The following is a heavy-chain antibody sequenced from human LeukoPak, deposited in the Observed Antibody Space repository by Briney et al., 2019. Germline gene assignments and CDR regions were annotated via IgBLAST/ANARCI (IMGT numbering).Heavy chain of an antibody. Sequence: GGSLRLSCAASGFTFSSYWMSWVRQAPGKGLECVASTNEAGGDKLYVDSVKGRFTISRDNSKNSLSLQMNSLTAEDTAIYYCAIATTGRGAFGSWGQGTLVSVSS. V-gene: IGHV3-7*01. CDR3: AIATTGRGAFGS. D-gene: IGHD1-1*01. CDR1: GFTFSSYW. CDR2: TNEAGGDK. J-gene: IGHJ4*02.